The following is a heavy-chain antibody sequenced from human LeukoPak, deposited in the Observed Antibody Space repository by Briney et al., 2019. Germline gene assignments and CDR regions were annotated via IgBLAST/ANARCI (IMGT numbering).Heavy chain of an antibody. J-gene: IGHJ4*02. CDR2: INAYNGNT. Sequence: ASVKVSCKASGYTFNTYSFSWVRQAPGQGLEWMGWINAYNGNTNYAQKLQGRVTMTTETSTSTAYMELRSLRSDDTAVYYCARRQGTTLSFDYWGQGTLVTVSS. V-gene: IGHV1-18*01. CDR3: ARRQGTTLSFDY. D-gene: IGHD1-1*01. CDR1: GYTFNTYS.